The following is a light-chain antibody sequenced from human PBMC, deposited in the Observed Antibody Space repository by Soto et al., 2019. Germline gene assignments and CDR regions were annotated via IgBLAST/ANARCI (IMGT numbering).Light chain of an antibody. J-gene: IGKJ4*01. CDR3: LQDYNYPLT. CDR1: QGIRHY. CDR2: AAS. V-gene: IGKV1-6*01. Sequence: AIQMTQSPSSLSASVGVRVTITCRASQGIRHYLGWYQQKPGKAPKLLIYAASSLQSGVPSRFSGSGSGTDFTLTISSLQPEDFATYYCLQDYNYPLTFGGGTKVEIK.